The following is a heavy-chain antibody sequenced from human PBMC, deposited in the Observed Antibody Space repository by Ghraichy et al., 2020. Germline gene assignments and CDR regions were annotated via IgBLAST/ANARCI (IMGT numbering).Heavy chain of an antibody. Sequence: SETLSLTCAVSGGSISSSNWWSWVRQPPGKGLEWIGEIYHSGSTNYNPSLKSRVTISVDKSKNQFSLKLSSVTAADTAVYYCARRIAARLHYYGMDVWGQGTTVTVSS. CDR1: GGSISSSNW. V-gene: IGHV4-4*02. J-gene: IGHJ6*02. CDR3: ARRIAARLHYYGMDV. D-gene: IGHD6-6*01. CDR2: IYHSGST.